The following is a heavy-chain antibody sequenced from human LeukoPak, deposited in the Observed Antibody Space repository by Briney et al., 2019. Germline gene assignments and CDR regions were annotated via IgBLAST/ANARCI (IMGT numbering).Heavy chain of an antibody. CDR2: IYYSGST. CDR1: GGSISSYY. Sequence: SETLSLTCTVSGGSISSYYWSWTRQPPGKGLEWIGYIYYSGSTNYNPSLKSRVTISVDTSKNQFSLKLSSVTAADTAVYYCAREEGSGARGAFDIWGQGTMVTVSS. V-gene: IGHV4-59*01. J-gene: IGHJ3*02. CDR3: AREEGSGARGAFDI.